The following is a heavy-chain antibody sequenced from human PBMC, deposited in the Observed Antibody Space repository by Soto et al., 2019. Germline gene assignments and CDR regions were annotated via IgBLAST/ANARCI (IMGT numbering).Heavy chain of an antibody. V-gene: IGHV3-20*04. J-gene: IGHJ3*02. CDR1: GFTFDDYG. D-gene: IGHD5-12*01. Sequence: GGSLRLSCAASGFTFDDYGMSWVRQAPGKGLEWVSGINWNGGSTGYADSVKGRSTISRDNAKNSLYLQMNSLRAEDTALYYCARVPPGGYSGYDSAFDIWGQGTMVTVSS. CDR3: ARVPPGGYSGYDSAFDI. CDR2: INWNGGST.